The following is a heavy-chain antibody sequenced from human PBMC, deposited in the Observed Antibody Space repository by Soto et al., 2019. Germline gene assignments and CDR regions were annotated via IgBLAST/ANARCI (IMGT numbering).Heavy chain of an antibody. J-gene: IGHJ3*02. V-gene: IGHV3-21*01. CDR2: ISSSSSYI. CDR3: ARERFLRHGRDDAFDI. D-gene: IGHD3-10*01. Sequence: EVQLVESGGGLVKPGGSLRLSCAASGFTFSSYSMNWVRQAPGKGLEWVSSISSSSSYIYYADSVKGRFTISRDNAKNSLYLQMNSLRAEDTAVYYCARERFLRHGRDDAFDIWGQGTMVTVSS. CDR1: GFTFSSYS.